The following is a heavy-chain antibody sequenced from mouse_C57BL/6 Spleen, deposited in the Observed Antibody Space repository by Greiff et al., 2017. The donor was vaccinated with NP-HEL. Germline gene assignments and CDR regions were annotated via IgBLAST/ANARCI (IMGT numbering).Heavy chain of an antibody. CDR1: GFTFSSYT. CDR3: ARHSYYGSSYNWYFDV. Sequence: EVQLVESGGGLVKPGGSLKLSCAASGFTFSSYTMSWVRQTPEKRLEWVATISGGGGNTYYPDSVKGRFTISRDNAKNTLYLQMSSLRSEDTALYYCARHSYYGSSYNWYFDVWGTGTTVTVSS. J-gene: IGHJ1*03. CDR2: ISGGGGNT. V-gene: IGHV5-9*01. D-gene: IGHD1-1*01.